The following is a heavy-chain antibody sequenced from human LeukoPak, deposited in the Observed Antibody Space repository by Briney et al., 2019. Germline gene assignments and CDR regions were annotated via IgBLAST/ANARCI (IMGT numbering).Heavy chain of an antibody. CDR3: ARYVVGAADY. CDR2: INSDGTNT. Sequence: GGSLRLSCAASGFTFNIYWMHWVRQAPGKGLVWVSRINSDGTNTTYADSVKGRFTISRDNAKNTLYLQMNSLRAEDTAVYYCARYVVGAADYWGQGTLVTVSS. J-gene: IGHJ4*02. V-gene: IGHV3-74*01. CDR1: GFTFNIYW. D-gene: IGHD1-26*01.